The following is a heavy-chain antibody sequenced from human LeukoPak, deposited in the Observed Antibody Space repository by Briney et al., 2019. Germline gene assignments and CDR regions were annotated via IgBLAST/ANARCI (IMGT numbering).Heavy chain of an antibody. D-gene: IGHD5-12*01. CDR3: AKVRDSGYDFGVGY. V-gene: IGHV3-64*01. J-gene: IGHJ4*02. Sequence: GGSLRLSCAASGFTFSSYAMHWVRQAPGKGLEYVSAISSNGGSTYYANSVKGRFTISRDNSKNTLYLQMGSLRAEDTAVYYCAKVRDSGYDFGVGYWGQGTLVTVSS. CDR1: GFTFSSYA. CDR2: ISSNGGST.